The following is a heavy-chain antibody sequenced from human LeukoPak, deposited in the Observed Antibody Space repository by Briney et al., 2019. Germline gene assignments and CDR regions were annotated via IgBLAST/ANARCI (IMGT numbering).Heavy chain of an antibody. J-gene: IGHJ3*02. V-gene: IGHV4-39*07. CDR1: GGSISSSSYY. D-gene: IGHD6-13*01. CDR2: IYYSGRT. CDR3: ASWYGYASDRAFDI. Sequence: PSETLSLTCTVSGGSISSSSYYWGWLRQPPGNGLEWIGSIYYSGRTYYNPSLKSRVTISVDTSKNQFSLKLSSVTAADTAVYYCASWYGYASDRAFDIWGQGTMATVSS.